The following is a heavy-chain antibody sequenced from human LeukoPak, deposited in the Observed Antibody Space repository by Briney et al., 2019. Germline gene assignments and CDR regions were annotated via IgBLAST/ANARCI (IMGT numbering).Heavy chain of an antibody. CDR1: GGSFSPYY. J-gene: IGHJ3*02. CDR3: ARHTGLISFDI. V-gene: IGHV4-34*01. Sequence: SETLSLTCAVYGGSFSPYYWSWIRQSPDKGLEWIGEINHSRSTNYNPSLKSRVTISVDASKNQFSLKLTSVTAADTAVYYCARHTGLISFDIWGQGTMVTVSS. D-gene: IGHD2-21*01. CDR2: INHSRST.